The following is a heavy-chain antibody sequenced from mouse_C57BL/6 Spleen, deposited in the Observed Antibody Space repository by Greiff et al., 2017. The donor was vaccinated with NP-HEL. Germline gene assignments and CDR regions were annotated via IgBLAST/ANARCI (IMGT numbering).Heavy chain of an antibody. CDR3: TARDYGYSAGWYFDV. J-gene: IGHJ1*03. D-gene: IGHD2-2*01. Sequence: EVQLQQSGGGLVQPGGSMKLSCVASGFTFSNYWMNWVRQSPEKGLEWVAQIRLKSDNYATHYAESVKGRFTISRDDTKSSVYLQMNNLRAEDTGIYYYTARDYGYSAGWYFDVWGTGTTVTVSS. CDR1: GFTFSNYW. CDR2: IRLKSDNYAT. V-gene: IGHV6-3*01.